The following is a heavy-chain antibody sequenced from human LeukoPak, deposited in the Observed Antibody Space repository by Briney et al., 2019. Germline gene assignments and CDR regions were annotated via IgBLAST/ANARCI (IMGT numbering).Heavy chain of an antibody. J-gene: IGHJ4*02. CDR1: GGTFSSYA. D-gene: IGHD4-17*01. Sequence: SVKVSCKLSGGTFSSYAISWVRQAPGQGLEWMGGIIPIFGTTNYAQKFQGRVTITADKSTSTVYMELSSLRSEDTAVYYCARDDYGDYVSDYWGQGTLVTVSS. V-gene: IGHV1-69*06. CDR3: ARDDYGDYVSDY. CDR2: IIPIFGTT.